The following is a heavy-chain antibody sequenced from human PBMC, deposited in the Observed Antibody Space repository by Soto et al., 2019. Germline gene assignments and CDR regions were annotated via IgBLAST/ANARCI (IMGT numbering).Heavy chain of an antibody. J-gene: IGHJ4*02. CDR2: ISTSGGST. V-gene: IGHV3-23*01. Sequence: GGSLRLSCAASGFTFSSYAMSWVRQAPGKGLEWVSAISTSGGSTYDADSVKGRFTISRDNSKDTVYLQINSLRRDDTAMYFCAKVMTEYSGVAIDHWGQGTLVTVSS. CDR1: GFTFSSYA. CDR3: AKVMTEYSGVAIDH. D-gene: IGHD6-19*01.